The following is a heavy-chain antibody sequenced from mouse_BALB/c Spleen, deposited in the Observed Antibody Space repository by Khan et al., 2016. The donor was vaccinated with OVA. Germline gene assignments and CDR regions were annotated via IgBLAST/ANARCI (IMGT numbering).Heavy chain of an antibody. Sequence: QVQLKQSGAELVRPGSSVKISCKASGYAFSSYWMNWVKQRPGQGLEWIGQIYPGNGDTNYNGKFKGKATLTADKSSSTAHMQLSSLTSEDSAVYFCSRYYCSSFAYWGQGTLVTVSA. CDR3: SRYYCSSFAY. J-gene: IGHJ3*01. V-gene: IGHV1-80*01. CDR2: IYPGNGDT. D-gene: IGHD1-1*01. CDR1: GYAFSSYW.